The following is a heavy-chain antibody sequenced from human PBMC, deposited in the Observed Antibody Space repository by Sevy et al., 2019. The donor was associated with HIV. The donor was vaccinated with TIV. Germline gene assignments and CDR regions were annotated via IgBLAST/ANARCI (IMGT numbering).Heavy chain of an antibody. J-gene: IGHJ4*01. CDR3: ASDLEFYDYGDYGPAFMPDF. CDR2: IWFAGSHT. V-gene: IGHV3-33*01. CDR1: GFTFCSFG. Sequence: GGSLRLSCAASGFTFCSFGMHWVRQAPGKGLEWLAVIWFAGSHTYYSDSVKGRFTISRDIAKNTLHLQMNSLRAEDTAVYYCASDLEFYDYGDYGPAFMPDFWGHGTLVTVSS. D-gene: IGHD4-17*01.